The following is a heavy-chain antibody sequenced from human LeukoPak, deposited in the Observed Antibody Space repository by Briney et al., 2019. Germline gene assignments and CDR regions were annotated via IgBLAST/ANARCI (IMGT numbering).Heavy chain of an antibody. J-gene: IGHJ5*02. Sequence: PETLSLTCTVSGGSITSTTYYWGWIRQPPGKGVEWIGSIYFSGSTYYNPSLKSRITISVDTSKNQFSLKLNSVTAADTAVYYCARGTNRLYRFDHWGQGTLVTVSS. CDR2: IYFSGST. D-gene: IGHD1-7*01. CDR3: ARGTNRLYRFDH. CDR1: GGSITSTTYY. V-gene: IGHV4-39*01.